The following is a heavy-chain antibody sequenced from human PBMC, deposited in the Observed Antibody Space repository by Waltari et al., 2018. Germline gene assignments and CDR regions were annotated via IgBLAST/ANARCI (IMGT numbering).Heavy chain of an antibody. Sequence: QVQLLQSGAEVSKPGASVKVSCKASAGTFSSYAIRGVRQAPGQGLKWMGGRISTFGTANYDPTFQGRVTITVDESTSTASLELSSLSSADTAVYYCATLVKEMATNSAFDHWGQGTLVTVSS. J-gene: IGHJ4*02. CDR2: RISTFGTA. D-gene: IGHD5-12*01. V-gene: IGHV1-69*12. CDR3: ATLVKEMATNSAFDH. CDR1: AGTFSSYA.